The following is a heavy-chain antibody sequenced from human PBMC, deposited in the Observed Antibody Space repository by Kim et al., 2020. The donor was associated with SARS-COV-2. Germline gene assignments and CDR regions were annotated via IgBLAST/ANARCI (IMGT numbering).Heavy chain of an antibody. J-gene: IGHJ6*02. Sequence: ADSVKGRFTMSQEKSENTLYLPMNSLRDEDTAVYYCAKSYGEYYYYYGLDVWGQGTTVSVSS. CDR3: AKSYGEYYYYYGLDV. V-gene: IGHV3-23*01. D-gene: IGHD5-18*01.